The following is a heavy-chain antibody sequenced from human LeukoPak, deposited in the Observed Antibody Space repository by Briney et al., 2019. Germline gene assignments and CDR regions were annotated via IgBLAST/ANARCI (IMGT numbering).Heavy chain of an antibody. CDR3: ARSYSGTFYFDY. Sequence: SETLSLTCTVSGGSIGSSSYYWGWIRQPPGKGLEWIGNIYYSGSTYYNPSLKSRVTTSVDTSRNQFSLKLSSVTAADTAVYYCARSYSGTFYFDYWGQGTLVTVSS. D-gene: IGHD1-26*01. J-gene: IGHJ4*02. CDR2: IYYSGST. CDR1: GGSIGSSSYY. V-gene: IGHV4-39*01.